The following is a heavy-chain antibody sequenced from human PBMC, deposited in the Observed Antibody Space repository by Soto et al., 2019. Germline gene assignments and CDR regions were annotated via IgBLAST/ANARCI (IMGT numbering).Heavy chain of an antibody. CDR1: GYTFTSYA. D-gene: IGHD3-10*01. CDR3: AIAPLITMVRGVIIKVWFDP. Sequence: ASVKVSCKASGYTFTSYAMHWVRQAPGQRLEWMGWINAGNGNTKHSQKFQGRVTITRDTSASTAYMELSSLRSEDTAVYYFAIAPLITMVRGVIIKVWFDPWGQGTLVTVSS. CDR2: INAGNGNT. V-gene: IGHV1-3*01. J-gene: IGHJ5*02.